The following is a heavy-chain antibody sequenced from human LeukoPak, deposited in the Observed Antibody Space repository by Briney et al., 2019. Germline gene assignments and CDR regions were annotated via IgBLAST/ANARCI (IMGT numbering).Heavy chain of an antibody. D-gene: IGHD3-9*01. CDR3: ARDHGILTGYYGTDAFDI. J-gene: IGHJ3*02. V-gene: IGHV4-59*01. Sequence: PSETLSLTCTVSGASISSYYWSWIRQPPGKGLEWIGYIYSTGSTNYNPSLKSRVTISVDTSKNQFSLKLSSVTAADTAVYYCARDHGILTGYYGTDAFDIWGQGTMVTVSS. CDR1: GASISSYY. CDR2: IYSTGST.